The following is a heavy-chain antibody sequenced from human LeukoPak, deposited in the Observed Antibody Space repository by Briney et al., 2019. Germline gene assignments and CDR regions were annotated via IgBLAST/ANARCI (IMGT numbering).Heavy chain of an antibody. V-gene: IGHV3-30-3*01. CDR3: ARGGSSSWYFLGQFDY. CDR1: GFTFSSYA. J-gene: IGHJ4*02. CDR2: ISYDGSNK. Sequence: GGSLRLSCAASGFTFSSYAMHWVRQAPGKGLEWVAVISYDGSNKYYADSVKGRFTISRDNSKNTLYLQMNSLRAEDTAVYYCARGGSSSWYFLGQFDYWGQGTLVTVSS. D-gene: IGHD6-13*01.